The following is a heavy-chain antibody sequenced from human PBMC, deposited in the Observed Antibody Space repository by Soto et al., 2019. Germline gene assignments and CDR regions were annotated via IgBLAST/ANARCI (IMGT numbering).Heavy chain of an antibody. J-gene: IGHJ6*02. CDR3: AREEGLLWFGNYYYGMDV. CDR1: GYTFTGYY. Sequence: PVASVKVSCKASGYTFTGYYMHWVRQAPGQGLEWMGWINPNSGGTNYAQKFQGWVTMTRDTSISTAYMELSRLRSDDTAVYYCAREEGLLWFGNYYYGMDVWGQGTTVTVSS. V-gene: IGHV1-2*04. D-gene: IGHD3-10*01. CDR2: INPNSGGT.